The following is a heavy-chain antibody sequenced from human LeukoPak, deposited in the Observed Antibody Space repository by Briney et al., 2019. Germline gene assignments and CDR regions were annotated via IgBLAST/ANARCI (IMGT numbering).Heavy chain of an antibody. V-gene: IGHV4-59*01. CDR3: ARGLTVWGSYRHTYYFDY. J-gene: IGHJ4*02. CDR2: IYYSGST. Sequence: SETLSLTCTVSGGSISSYYWSWIRQPPGKGLEWIGYIYYSGSTNYTPSLKSRVTISVDTSKNQFSLKLSSVTAADTAVYYCARGLTVWGSYRHTYYFDYWGQGTLVTVSS. D-gene: IGHD3-16*02. CDR1: GGSISSYY.